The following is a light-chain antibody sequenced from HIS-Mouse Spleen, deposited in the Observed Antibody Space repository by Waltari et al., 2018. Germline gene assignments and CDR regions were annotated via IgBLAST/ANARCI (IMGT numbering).Light chain of an antibody. Sequence: QSALTQPASVSGSPGQSITISCTGTIRDVGGYNHGSWYQQPPGKAPKLMIYDVSNRPSGVSNRFSGSKSGNTASLTISGLQAEDEADYYCSSYTSSSTLEVVFGGGTKLTVL. V-gene: IGLV2-14*03. CDR2: DVS. CDR1: IRDVGGYNH. J-gene: IGLJ2*01. CDR3: SSYTSSSTLEVV.